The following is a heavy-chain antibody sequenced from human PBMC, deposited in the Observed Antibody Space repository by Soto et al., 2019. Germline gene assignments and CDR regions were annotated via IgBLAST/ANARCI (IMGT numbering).Heavy chain of an antibody. V-gene: IGHV3-23*01. D-gene: IGHD6-13*01. CDR2: ISGSGGST. CDR1: GFTFSSYA. J-gene: IGHJ4*02. CDR3: AKVPSSRIAAARGFDY. Sequence: PGGSLRLSCAASGFTFSSYAMSWVRQAPGKGLEWVSAISGSGGSTYYADSVKGRFTISRGNSKNTLYLQMNSLRAEDTAVYYCAKVPSSRIAAARGFDYWGQGTLVTVSS.